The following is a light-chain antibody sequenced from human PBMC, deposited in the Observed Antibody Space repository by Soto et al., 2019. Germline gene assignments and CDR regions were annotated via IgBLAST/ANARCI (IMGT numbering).Light chain of an antibody. Sequence: DIQLTQSPSFLSASVGDRVTITCRASQDIRSYLAWYQQRPGKAPELLIYGASTLRPGGASRFSGSGSGTEFTLTISSLQPEDFATYFCQQLNTFPPFFTFGPGTKWISN. J-gene: IGKJ3*01. CDR2: GAS. CDR1: QDIRSY. V-gene: IGKV1-9*01. CDR3: QQLNTFPPFFT.